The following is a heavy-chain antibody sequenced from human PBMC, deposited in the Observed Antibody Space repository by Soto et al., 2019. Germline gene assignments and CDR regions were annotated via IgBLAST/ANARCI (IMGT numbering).Heavy chain of an antibody. CDR2: ISSSGSTI. V-gene: IGHV3-48*03. CDR1: GFTFSSYE. CDR3: ARGNSGSYRTYFDY. D-gene: IGHD1-26*01. J-gene: IGHJ4*02. Sequence: PVGSLRLSCAASGFTFSSYEMNWVRQAPGKGLEWVSYISSSGSTIYHADSVKGRFTISRDNAKNSLYLQMNSLRAEDTAVYYCARGNSGSYRTYFDYWGQGTLVTVSS.